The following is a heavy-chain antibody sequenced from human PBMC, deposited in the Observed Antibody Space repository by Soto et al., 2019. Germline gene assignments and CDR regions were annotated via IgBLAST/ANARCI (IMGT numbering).Heavy chain of an antibody. J-gene: IGHJ4*02. CDR1: GYTFTGHY. V-gene: IGHV1-2*02. CDR2: IGPESGAT. Sequence: ASVKVSCKASGYTFTGHYIHWVRQAPEQGPEWMGEIGPESGATRYAQRFQGRVTMTRDMSITTVYMELNNLSPDDTAVYYCGRGRSGQIVVFYWGQGTPVTVSS. CDR3: GRGRSGQIVVFY. D-gene: IGHD1-26*01.